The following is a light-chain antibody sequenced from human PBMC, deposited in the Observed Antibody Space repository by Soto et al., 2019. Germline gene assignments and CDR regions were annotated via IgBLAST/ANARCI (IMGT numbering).Light chain of an antibody. J-gene: IGKJ4*01. CDR3: QQIYSNPVT. CDR2: AAS. CDR1: QSISSF. V-gene: IGKV1-39*01. Sequence: DIQMTQSPSSLSASVGDRVTITCRASQSISSFLNWYQHKPGRAPKLLIFAASSLQGGVPSRFSGSGSGTDFTLTISSLQPGDFATYSCQQIYSNPVTFGGGTKVEIK.